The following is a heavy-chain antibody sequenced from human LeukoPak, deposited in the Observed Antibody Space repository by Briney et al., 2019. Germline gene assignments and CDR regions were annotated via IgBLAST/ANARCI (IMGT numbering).Heavy chain of an antibody. D-gene: IGHD6-6*01. V-gene: IGHV1-2*02. CDR2: ISPNSGGT. Sequence: ASVKVSCKASGYTLTAYYIHWVRQAPGQGLEWMGWISPNSGGTNYAPKFQGRVTMTRDTSISTAYMELSSLRSDDTAVYYCARDYSSSPPRTFDYWGRGTLATVSS. CDR3: ARDYSSSPPRTFDY. J-gene: IGHJ4*02. CDR1: GYTLTAYY.